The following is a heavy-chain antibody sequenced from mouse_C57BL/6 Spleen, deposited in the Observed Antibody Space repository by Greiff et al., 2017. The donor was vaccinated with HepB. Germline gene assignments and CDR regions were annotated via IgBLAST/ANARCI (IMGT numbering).Heavy chain of an antibody. J-gene: IGHJ3*01. Sequence: EVKLMESGPGLVKPSQSLSLTCSVTGYSITSGYYWNWIRQFPGNKLEWMGYISYDGSNNYNPSLKNRISITRDTSKNQFFLKLNSVTTEDTATYYCARIYYGIFAYWGQGTLVTVSA. V-gene: IGHV3-6*01. CDR1: GYSITSGYY. CDR2: ISYDGSN. CDR3: ARIYYGIFAY. D-gene: IGHD2-1*01.